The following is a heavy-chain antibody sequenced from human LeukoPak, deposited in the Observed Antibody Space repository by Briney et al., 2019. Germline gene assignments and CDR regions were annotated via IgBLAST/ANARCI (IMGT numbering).Heavy chain of an antibody. J-gene: IGHJ4*02. CDR2: ISDDGSNK. Sequence: PGGSLRLSCAASGFSFGSYAMHWVRQAPGRGLEWVAAISDDGSNKYYADSLKGRFTISRDDSKNTLYLQMNSLRAEDTAVYYCTKMHGTGWYFFGNWGQGTRVTVSS. V-gene: IGHV3-30*18. CDR1: GFSFGSYA. D-gene: IGHD6-19*01. CDR3: TKMHGTGWYFFGN.